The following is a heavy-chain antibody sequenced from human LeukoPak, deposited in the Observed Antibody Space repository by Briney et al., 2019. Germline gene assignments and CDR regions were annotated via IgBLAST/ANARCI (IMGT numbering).Heavy chain of an antibody. CDR2: IKSKADGGTT. V-gene: IGHV3-15*01. CDR1: GFTFSNAW. J-gene: IGHJ3*02. Sequence: GESLRLSCAGSGFTFSNAWMSWVRQAPGKGLEWVGRIKSKADGGTTDYAAPVKGRFTISRDDSKTTVYLQMNSLKIEDTAVYYCATGGGGPLRDDAFDIWGQGTMVTVSA. CDR3: ATGGGGPLRDDAFDI. D-gene: IGHD2-15*01.